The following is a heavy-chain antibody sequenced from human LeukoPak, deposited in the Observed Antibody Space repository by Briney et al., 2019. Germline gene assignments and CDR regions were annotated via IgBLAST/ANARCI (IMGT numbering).Heavy chain of an antibody. CDR3: ATDLRWELRGDY. V-gene: IGHV3-15*01. CDR2: IKSKTDCGTT. CDR1: GFTFSDTW. J-gene: IGHJ4*02. D-gene: IGHD1-26*01. Sequence: GGSLRLSCAASGFTFSDTWMSWVRQAPGKGLEWIGRIKSKTDCGTTDFAAPVKGRFTISRDDSKNTLYLQMNSLKTEDTAVYYCATDLRWELRGDYWGQGTLVTVSS.